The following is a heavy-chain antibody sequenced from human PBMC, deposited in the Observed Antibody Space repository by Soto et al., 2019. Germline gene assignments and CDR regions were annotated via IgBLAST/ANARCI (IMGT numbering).Heavy chain of an antibody. V-gene: IGHV3-30*18. CDR3: AKDLLGPGRAYGMDV. CDR2: ISYDGSNK. CDR1: GFTFSSYG. Sequence: GGSLRLSCAASGFTFSSYGMHWVRQAPGKGLEWVAVISYDGSNKYYADSVKGRFTISRDNSKNTLYLQMNILRAEDTAVYYCAKDLLGPGRAYGMDVWGQATTVTVSS. J-gene: IGHJ6*02. D-gene: IGHD7-27*01.